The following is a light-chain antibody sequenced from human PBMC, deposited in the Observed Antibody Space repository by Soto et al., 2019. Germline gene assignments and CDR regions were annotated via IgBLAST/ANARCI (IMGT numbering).Light chain of an antibody. CDR1: QSVSSSN. CDR3: QQYGSSPVT. CDR2: GAS. V-gene: IGKV3-20*01. J-gene: IGKJ1*01. Sequence: EVMLTQSPGTLSLSPGERATLSCRASQSVSSSNLAWYQQKPGQAPRLLIFGASSRTTGIPDRFSGSGSGTDFTLTISRLEPEDFAVYYCQQYGSSPVTFGQGTKVDIK.